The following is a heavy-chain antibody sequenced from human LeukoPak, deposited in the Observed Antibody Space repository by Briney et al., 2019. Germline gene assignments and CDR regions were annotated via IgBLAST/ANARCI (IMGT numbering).Heavy chain of an antibody. CDR2: ISSSGSTI. D-gene: IGHD3-10*01. V-gene: IGHV3-11*01. Sequence: GGSLRLSCAASGFTFSDYYMSWIRQAPGKGLEWVSYISSSGSTIYYADSVKGRFTISRDNDKNSLYLQMNSLRAEDTAVYYCARDEDGSGSYYNHYYYYYYYMDVWGKGTTVTVSS. J-gene: IGHJ6*03. CDR3: ARDEDGSGSYYNHYYYYYYYMDV. CDR1: GFTFSDYY.